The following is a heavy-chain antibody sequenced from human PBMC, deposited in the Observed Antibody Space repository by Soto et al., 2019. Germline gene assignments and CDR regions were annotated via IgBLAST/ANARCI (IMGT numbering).Heavy chain of an antibody. D-gene: IGHD3-10*01. J-gene: IGHJ5*02. CDR2: IIPIAAIA. Sequence: QVQLVQSGAEVKKPGSSVKVSCKASGGTFSRYTINWVRQAPGQGLEWMGRIIPIAAIANYTQKFQGRVTIPVDKSSNTAYMELSSLRSDDTAVYYCARGSTIVRGAPSWFDPWGQGTLVTVSS. CDR1: GGTFSRYT. CDR3: ARGSTIVRGAPSWFDP. V-gene: IGHV1-69*02.